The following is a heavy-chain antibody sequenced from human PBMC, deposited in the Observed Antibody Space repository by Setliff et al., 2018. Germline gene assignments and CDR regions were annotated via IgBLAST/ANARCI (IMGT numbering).Heavy chain of an antibody. CDR1: GESFSNNH. Sequence: SETLSLTCSVYGESFSNNHWSWIRQPPGKGLEWIGESSHSGSTSYSPSLKSRLTMSVDKSKNQFSLKLSSVTAADTAVYYCAREGYYDFWSGLGFLNWFDPWGQGTLVTVSS. CDR3: AREGYYDFWSGLGFLNWFDP. D-gene: IGHD3-3*01. J-gene: IGHJ5*02. CDR2: SSHSGST. V-gene: IGHV4-34*01.